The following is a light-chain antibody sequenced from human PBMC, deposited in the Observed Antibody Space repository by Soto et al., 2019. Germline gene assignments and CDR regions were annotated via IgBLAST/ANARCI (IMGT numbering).Light chain of an antibody. CDR2: EGS. Sequence: QSVLTQPASVSGSPGQSITISCTGTSSDVGSYNLVSWYQHHPGKAPKLMIYEGSKRPSGVSNRFSGSKSGNTASLTISGLQAEDEADYYCCSYAGSSTSLDVFGTGTKLTVL. V-gene: IGLV2-23*01. CDR1: SSDVGSYNL. CDR3: CSYAGSSTSLDV. J-gene: IGLJ1*01.